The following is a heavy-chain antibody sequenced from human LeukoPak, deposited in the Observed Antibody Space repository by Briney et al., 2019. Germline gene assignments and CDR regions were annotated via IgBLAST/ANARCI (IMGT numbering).Heavy chain of an antibody. V-gene: IGHV3-21*01. Sequence: GGSLRLSCAASGFTFSSYIMNWVRQAPGKGLEGVSSISSSSSYIYYADPVKGRFTISRDNAKNSLYLKMNSLRAEDTAVYYCARGGVTTVTTSRYYYYYGMNGWGQGTTVTVSS. J-gene: IGHJ6*02. CDR3: ARGGVTTVTTSRYYYYYGMNG. CDR2: ISSSSSYI. CDR1: GFTFSSYI. D-gene: IGHD4-17*01.